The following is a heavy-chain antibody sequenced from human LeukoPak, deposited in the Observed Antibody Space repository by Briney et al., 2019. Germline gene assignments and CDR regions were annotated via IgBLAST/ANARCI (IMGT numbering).Heavy chain of an antibody. Sequence: GRSLRLSCAASGFTFDDYAMHWVRQAPGKGLEWVSGISWNSVSIGYADSVKGRFTISRDNAKNSLYLQVNSLRAEDMALYYCAKDTGKGDYERFDIWGQGTMVTVSS. CDR3: AKDTGKGDYERFDI. CDR1: GFTFDDYA. V-gene: IGHV3-9*03. CDR2: ISWNSVSI. D-gene: IGHD4-17*01. J-gene: IGHJ3*02.